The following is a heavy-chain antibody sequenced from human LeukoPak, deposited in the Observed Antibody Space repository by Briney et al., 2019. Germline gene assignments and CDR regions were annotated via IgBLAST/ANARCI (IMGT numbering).Heavy chain of an antibody. CDR3: ARGYWFYFDY. V-gene: IGHV4-61*02. D-gene: IGHD2-8*02. J-gene: IGHJ4*02. Sequence: PSQTLSLTCTDSGGSISSGSYYWSWIRQPAGKGLEWIGRIYTRGTTNYNPSLKSRVTISVDTSKNQFSLKLSSVTAADTAVYYCARGYWFYFDYWGQGTLVTVSS. CDR1: GGSISSGSYY. CDR2: IYTRGTT.